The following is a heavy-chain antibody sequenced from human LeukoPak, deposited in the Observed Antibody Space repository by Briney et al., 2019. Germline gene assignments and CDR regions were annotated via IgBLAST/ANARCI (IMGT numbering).Heavy chain of an antibody. CDR3: AREATWGQWYFDH. CDR2: IASDGGAK. V-gene: IGHV3-30*03. CDR1: GFSFSIHG. Sequence: GGSLRLSCVASGFSFSIHGMHWVRQAPGKGLEWVSVIASDGGAKFYADSVKGRFTLSRDNSKNMFFLQMNFLTVEDTAIYYCAREATWGQWYFDHWGQGTPVTVSS. D-gene: IGHD6-19*01. J-gene: IGHJ4*02.